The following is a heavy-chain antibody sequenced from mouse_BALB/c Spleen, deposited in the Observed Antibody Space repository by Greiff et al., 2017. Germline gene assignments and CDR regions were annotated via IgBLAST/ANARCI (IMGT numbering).Heavy chain of an antibody. Sequence: QVQLQQSGAELARPGASVKLSCKASGYTFTSYWMQWVKQRPGQGLEWIGAIYPGDGDTRYTQKFKGKATLTADKSSSTAYMQLSSLASEDSAVYYCARWVITTVRAMDYWGQGTSVTVSS. V-gene: IGHV1-87*01. J-gene: IGHJ4*01. CDR2: IYPGDGDT. D-gene: IGHD1-1*01. CDR1: GYTFTSYW. CDR3: ARWVITTVRAMDY.